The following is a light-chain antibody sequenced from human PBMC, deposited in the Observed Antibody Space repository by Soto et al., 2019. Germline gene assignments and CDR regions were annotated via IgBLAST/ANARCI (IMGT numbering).Light chain of an antibody. Sequence: EMVMTQSPATLSVSPGERATLSCRASQNLSRNLAWYQQQPGQAPRLLIFYASTRSTGIPARFSGSGSGTDFTLTISSLQSEEFAVYYCQQYDKWPHTFGQGIKLEIK. J-gene: IGKJ2*01. CDR3: QQYDKWPHT. CDR1: QNLSRN. CDR2: YAS. V-gene: IGKV3-15*01.